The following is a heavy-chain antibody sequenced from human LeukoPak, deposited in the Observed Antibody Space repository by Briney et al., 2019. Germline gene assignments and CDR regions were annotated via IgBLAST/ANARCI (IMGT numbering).Heavy chain of an antibody. V-gene: IGHV3-15*04. J-gene: IGHJ4*02. D-gene: IGHD6-13*01. CDR3: ARSYSSSWLYEDY. CDR1: GFTFSNAQ. CDR2: IESKTDGGTT. Sequence: GGSLRLSCAASGFTFSNAQMSWVRQAPGKGLEWVGRIESKTDGGTTDYAAPVKGRFTISRDDSKNTLYLQMNSLRTEDTAVYYCARSYSSSWLYEDYWGQGTLVTVSS.